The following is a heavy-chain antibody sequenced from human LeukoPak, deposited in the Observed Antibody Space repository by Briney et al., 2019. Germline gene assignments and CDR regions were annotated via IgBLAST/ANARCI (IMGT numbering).Heavy chain of an antibody. J-gene: IGHJ4*02. V-gene: IGHV4-59*01. D-gene: IGHD6-13*01. CDR2: IYYSGST. CDR1: GGSISSYY. Sequence: PSETLSLTCTVSGGSISSYYWSWIRQPPGKGLEWIGYIYYSGSTNYNPSLKSRVTISVDTSKNQFSLKLSSVTAADTAVYYCARSADGTLDYWGQGTLVTVSS. CDR3: ARSADGTLDY.